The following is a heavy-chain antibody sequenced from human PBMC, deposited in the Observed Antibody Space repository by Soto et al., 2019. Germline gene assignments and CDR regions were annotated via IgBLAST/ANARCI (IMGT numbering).Heavy chain of an antibody. J-gene: IGHJ4*02. D-gene: IGHD4-4*01. Sequence: GGSLRLSCAASGFTFSSYAMNWVRQAPGKGLEWVSVISGSGDSTYYADSVKGRFTISRDNSKNTLYLQMNSLRAEDTAVYYCARGTVGLSDYWGQGTLVTVSS. CDR1: GFTFSSYA. CDR3: ARGTVGLSDY. V-gene: IGHV3-23*01. CDR2: ISGSGDST.